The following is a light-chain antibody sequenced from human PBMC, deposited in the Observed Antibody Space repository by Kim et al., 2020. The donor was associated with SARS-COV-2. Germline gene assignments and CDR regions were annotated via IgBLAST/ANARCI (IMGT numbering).Light chain of an antibody. V-gene: IGLV2-11*01. Sequence: QSALTQPRSVSGSPGQSVTISCTGTSSDVGAYNYVSWYQQHPGKAPKLLIYDVSKRPSGVPDRFSGSKSGNTASLTISGLQAEYEADYYCCSYAGRYTLLFGGGTQLTVL. CDR1: SSDVGAYNY. CDR2: DVS. J-gene: IGLJ2*01. CDR3: CSYAGRYTLL.